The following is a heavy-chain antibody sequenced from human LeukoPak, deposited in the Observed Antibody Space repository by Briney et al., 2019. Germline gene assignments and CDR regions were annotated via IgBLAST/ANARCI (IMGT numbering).Heavy chain of an antibody. Sequence: PGRSLRLSCAASGFTFSSYGMHLVRQAPGKGLEWVAVIWYDGSNKYYADSVKGRFTISRDNSKNTLYLQMNSLRAEDTAVYYCAKESGPYDYIWGSYRLTYYYYYYMDVWGKGTTVTVSS. D-gene: IGHD3-16*02. CDR2: IWYDGSNK. CDR1: GFTFSSYG. J-gene: IGHJ6*03. CDR3: AKESGPYDYIWGSYRLTYYYYYYMDV. V-gene: IGHV3-33*06.